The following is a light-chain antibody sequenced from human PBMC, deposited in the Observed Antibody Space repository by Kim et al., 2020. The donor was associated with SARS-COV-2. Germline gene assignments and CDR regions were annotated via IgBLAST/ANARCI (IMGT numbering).Light chain of an antibody. CDR1: QNIDSW. V-gene: IGKV1-5*03. J-gene: IGKJ2*01. CDR3: QQYNTYPYT. Sequence: ASGGDKITISCRASQNIDSWLAWYQQKPGKAPNLLIYRASNLESGVPSRFSSSGSGTEFTLTISSLQPDDFATYYCQQYNTYPYTFGQGTKLEI. CDR2: RAS.